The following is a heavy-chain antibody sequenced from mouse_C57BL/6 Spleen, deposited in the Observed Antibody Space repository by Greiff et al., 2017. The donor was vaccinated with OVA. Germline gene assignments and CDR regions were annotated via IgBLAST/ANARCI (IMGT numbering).Heavy chain of an antibody. CDR3: ARDTTVYYAMDY. CDR1: GYSITSGYY. Sequence: VQLQQSGPGLVKPSQSLSLTCSVTGYSITSGYYWNWIRQFPGNKLEWMGYISYDGSNNYNPSLKNRISITRDTSKNQFFLKLNSVTTEDTATYYCARDTTVYYAMDYWGQGTSVTVSS. CDR2: ISYDGSN. J-gene: IGHJ4*01. D-gene: IGHD1-1*01. V-gene: IGHV3-6*01.